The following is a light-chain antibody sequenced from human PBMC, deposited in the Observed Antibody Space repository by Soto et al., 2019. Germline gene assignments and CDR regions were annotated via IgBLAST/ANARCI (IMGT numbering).Light chain of an antibody. J-gene: IGLJ1*01. Sequence: QSVLXQPASVSGSPGQSITISCTGTSNDVGGYNLVSWYQQHPGKAPKLIIYEVTKRPSGVSNRFSGSKSGNTASLTISGLQAEDEADYSCFSYAGNSGVFGTGTKVTVL. V-gene: IGLV2-23*02. CDR2: EVT. CDR3: FSYAGNSGV. CDR1: SNDVGGYNL.